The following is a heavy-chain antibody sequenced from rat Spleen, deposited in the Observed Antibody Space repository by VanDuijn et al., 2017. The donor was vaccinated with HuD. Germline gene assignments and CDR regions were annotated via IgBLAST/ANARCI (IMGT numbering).Heavy chain of an antibody. CDR2: ISSGGST. J-gene: IGHJ2*01. CDR3: TRDYYDGSYYYAFDY. D-gene: IGHD1-12*02. V-gene: IGHV2S12*01. CDR1: GFSLTSNG. Sequence: QVQLKESGPGLVQPSQTLSLTCTVSGFSLTSNGVSWVRQPPGKGLEWIAAISSGGSTYYNSALKSRLSISRDTSKRQVFLKMNSLQTEDTAIYFCTRDYYDGSYYYAFDYWGQGVMVTVSS.